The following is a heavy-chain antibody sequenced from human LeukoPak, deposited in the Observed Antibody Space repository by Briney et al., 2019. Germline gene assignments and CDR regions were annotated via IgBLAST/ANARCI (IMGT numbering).Heavy chain of an antibody. D-gene: IGHD3-10*01. CDR1: GYTFTSYG. CDR3: ARHYYGSGSYSPIRNNWFDP. Sequence: ASVKVSCKASGYTFTSYGISWVRQAPGQGLEWMGWISAYNGNTNYAQKLQGRVTMTTDTSTSTAYMELRSLRSDDTAVYHCARHYYGSGSYSPIRNNWFDPWGQGTLVTVSS. J-gene: IGHJ5*02. V-gene: IGHV1-18*04. CDR2: ISAYNGNT.